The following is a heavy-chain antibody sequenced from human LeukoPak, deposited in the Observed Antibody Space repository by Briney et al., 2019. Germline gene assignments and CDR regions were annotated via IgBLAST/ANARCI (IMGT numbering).Heavy chain of an antibody. J-gene: IGHJ6*03. CDR2: IYYSGIT. CDR3: SRATVYYYMDV. CDR1: GGSISGSNYY. V-gene: IGHV4-39*07. D-gene: IGHD1-26*01. Sequence: SETLSLTCTVSGGSISGSNYYWGWIRQPPGKGLEWIGSIYYSGITYYNPSLKSRVTISVDTSKNQFSLKLSSVTAADTAVYYCSRATVYYYMDVWGKGTTVTVSS.